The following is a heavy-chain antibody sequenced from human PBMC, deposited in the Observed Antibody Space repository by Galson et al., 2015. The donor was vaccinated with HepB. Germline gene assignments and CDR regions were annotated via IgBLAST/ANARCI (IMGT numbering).Heavy chain of an antibody. CDR3: AGGKGESSGHNWFDP. CDR1: GGSFSGYH. CDR2: INHSGST. D-gene: IGHD6-19*01. Sequence: SETLSLTCAVYGGSFSGYHWSWIRQPPGKGLEWIGEINHSGSTNYNPSLKSRVTISVDTSKNQFSLKLSSVTAADTAVYYCAGGKGESSGHNWFDPWGQGTLVTVSS. V-gene: IGHV4-34*01. J-gene: IGHJ5*02.